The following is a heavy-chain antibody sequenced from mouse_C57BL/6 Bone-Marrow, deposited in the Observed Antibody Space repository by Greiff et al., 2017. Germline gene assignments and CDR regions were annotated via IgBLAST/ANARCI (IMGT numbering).Heavy chain of an antibody. J-gene: IGHJ3*01. Sequence: QVQLQQSGPELVKPGASVKISCKASGYAFSSSWMNWVKQRPGKGLEWMGRIYPGDGDTNYNGKFKGKATLTADKSSSTAYMQLSSLTSEDSAVYFCARPRFAYWGQGTLVTVSA. V-gene: IGHV1-82*01. CDR3: ARPRFAY. CDR2: IYPGDGDT. CDR1: GYAFSSSW.